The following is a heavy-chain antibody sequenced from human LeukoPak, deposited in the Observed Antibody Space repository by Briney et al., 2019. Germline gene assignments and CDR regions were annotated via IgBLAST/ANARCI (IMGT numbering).Heavy chain of an antibody. J-gene: IGHJ4*02. CDR2: INSGSRTI. CDR3: ARESITGHRDFDY. Sequence: PGGSLRLSCAASGFTFSSYSMNWVRQAPGKGLEWVSYINSGSRTIYYADSVKGRFTVSRDNAKNSLFLQMNSLRAGDTAVYYCARESITGHRDFDYWGQGTLVTVSS. CDR1: GFTFSSYS. V-gene: IGHV3-48*01. D-gene: IGHD1-20*01.